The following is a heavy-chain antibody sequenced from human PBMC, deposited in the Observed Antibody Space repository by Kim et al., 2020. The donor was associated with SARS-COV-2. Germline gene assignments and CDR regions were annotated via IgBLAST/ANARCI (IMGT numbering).Heavy chain of an antibody. CDR2: ISGSGGST. Sequence: GGSLRLSCAASGFTFSSYAMSWVRQAPGKGLEWVSAISGSGGSTYYADSVKGRFTISRDNSKNTLYLQMNSLRAEDTAVYYCAKATRDSSGYYYHPYFDYWGQGTLVTVSS. CDR3: AKATRDSSGYYYHPYFDY. D-gene: IGHD3-22*01. CDR1: GFTFSSYA. V-gene: IGHV3-23*01. J-gene: IGHJ4*02.